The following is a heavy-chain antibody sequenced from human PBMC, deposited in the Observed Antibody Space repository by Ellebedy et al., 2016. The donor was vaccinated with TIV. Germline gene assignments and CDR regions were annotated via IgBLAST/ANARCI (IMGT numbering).Heavy chain of an antibody. V-gene: IGHV3-7*01. CDR1: GFXFRNYX. Sequence: PGGSLRLSCAASGFXFRNYXFSLFLQAHGNFLELLFYITPDGIAQYYVDSLKGRFTMSRDNAKNSLYLQMDSLRAEDKAVYYCARDRGNGYNYKSDFDQWGEGT. CDR3: ARDRGNGYNYKSDFDQ. J-gene: IGHJ4*02. CDR2: ITPDGIAQ. D-gene: IGHD5-24*01.